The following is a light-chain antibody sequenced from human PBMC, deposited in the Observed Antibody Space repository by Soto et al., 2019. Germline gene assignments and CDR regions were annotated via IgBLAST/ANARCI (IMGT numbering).Light chain of an antibody. CDR2: DAS. J-gene: IGKJ2*01. Sequence: DIQVTQSPSSLAVSVGDRVTITCQASRGISVYLNWYQQKPGKPTKLLVFDASNMQTGVPSRFSGSGSGTHFTFTITNLQPEDVATYYCQQYDNLPPYTFGQGTKLEI. CDR1: RGISVY. CDR3: QQYDNLPPYT. V-gene: IGKV1-33*01.